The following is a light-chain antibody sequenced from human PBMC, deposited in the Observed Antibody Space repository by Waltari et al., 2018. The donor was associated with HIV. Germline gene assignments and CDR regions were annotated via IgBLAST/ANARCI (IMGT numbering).Light chain of an antibody. V-gene: IGLV1-44*01. CDR1: ASTIGSHP. CDR2: SSN. Sequence: QSVLTQPPSTSGTPGQRVTISCSGGASTIGSHPVQWSQVFPGTAPKLLIYSSNQVSTGVPDRFSASKSGTSASLTISGLQSEDEAHYYCATWDDSGDGPMVFGRGTKLTVL. CDR3: ATWDDSGDGPMV. J-gene: IGLJ2*01.